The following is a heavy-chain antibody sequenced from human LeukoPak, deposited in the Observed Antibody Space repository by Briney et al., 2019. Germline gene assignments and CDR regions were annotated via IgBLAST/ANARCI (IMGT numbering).Heavy chain of an antibody. D-gene: IGHD3-3*01. CDR2: IYPGDSDT. CDR1: GYSFTSYW. CDR3: ARQAGITIFGVVTDYGMDV. V-gene: IGHV5-51*01. J-gene: IGHJ6*02. Sequence: GESLKISCKGSGYSFTSYWIGWVRQMPGKGLEWMGIIYPGDSDTRYSPSFQGQVTISADKSISTAYLQWSSLKASDTAMYYCARQAGITIFGVVTDYGMDVWGQGTTVTVSS.